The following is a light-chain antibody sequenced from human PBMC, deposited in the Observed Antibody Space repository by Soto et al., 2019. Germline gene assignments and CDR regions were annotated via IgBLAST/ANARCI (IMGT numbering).Light chain of an antibody. V-gene: IGKV1-9*01. J-gene: IGKJ3*01. CDR3: QQVNSYPLS. CDR1: QGISSY. Sequence: IQLTQSPSSLSASVGDRVTITCRASQGISSYLAWYQQKPGKAPKLLLFATSTLQSGVPSRFSGSGSGTDFTLIISSLQPEDFATYFCQQVNSYPLSFGPGTKVDIK. CDR2: ATS.